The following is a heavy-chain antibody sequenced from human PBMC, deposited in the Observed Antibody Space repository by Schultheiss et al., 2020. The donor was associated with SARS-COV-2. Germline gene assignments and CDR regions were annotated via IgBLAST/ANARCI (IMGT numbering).Heavy chain of an antibody. CDR3: ARGDLRGYSYGYDAFDI. CDR1: GGSISSSSYY. V-gene: IGHV4-39*07. CDR2: INHSGST. Sequence: SETLSLTCTVSGGSISSSSYYWSWIRQPPGKGLEWIGEINHSGSTNYNPSLKSRVTISVDTSKNQFSLKLSSVTAADTAVYYCARGDLRGYSYGYDAFDIWGQGTMVTVSS. J-gene: IGHJ3*02. D-gene: IGHD5-18*01.